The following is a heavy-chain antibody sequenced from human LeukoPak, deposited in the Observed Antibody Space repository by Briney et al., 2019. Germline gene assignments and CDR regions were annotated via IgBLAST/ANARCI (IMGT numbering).Heavy chain of an antibody. J-gene: IGHJ4*02. V-gene: IGHV4-4*09. Sequence: PSETLSLTCTVSGGSISSYYRSWIRQPPGKGLEWIGYIYTSGSTNYNPSLKSRVTISVDTSKNQFSLKLSSVTAADTAVYYCARHYGDYVDLTFDYWGQGTLVTVSS. CDR2: IYTSGST. CDR1: GGSISSYY. D-gene: IGHD4-17*01. CDR3: ARHYGDYVDLTFDY.